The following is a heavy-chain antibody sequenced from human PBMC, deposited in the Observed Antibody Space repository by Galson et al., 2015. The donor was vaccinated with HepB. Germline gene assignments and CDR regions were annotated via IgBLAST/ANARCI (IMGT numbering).Heavy chain of an antibody. V-gene: IGHV3-23*01. CDR2: ISGSGGST. CDR1: GFTFSSYA. D-gene: IGHD7-27*01. CDR3: ASQRPVNWGEGYYY. Sequence: SLRLSCAASGFTFSSYAMSWVRQAPGKGLEWVSAISGSGGSTYYADSVKGRFTISRDNSKNTLYLQMNSLRAEDTAVYYCASQRPVNWGEGYYYWGQGTLVTVSS. J-gene: IGHJ4*02.